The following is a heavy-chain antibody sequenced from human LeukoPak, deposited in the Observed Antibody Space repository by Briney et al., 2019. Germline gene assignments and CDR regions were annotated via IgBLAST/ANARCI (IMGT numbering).Heavy chain of an antibody. CDR2: IYYSGST. CDR1: GGSISSYY. V-gene: IGHV4-59*01. CDR3: ARYDSSSYSPPNAFDI. D-gene: IGHD3-22*01. Sequence: SETLSLTCTVSGGSISSYYWSWIRQPPGKGLEWIGYIYYSGSTNYNPSLKSRVTISVDTSKNQFSLKLSSVTAADTAVYYCARYDSSSYSPPNAFDIWGQGTMVTVSS. J-gene: IGHJ3*02.